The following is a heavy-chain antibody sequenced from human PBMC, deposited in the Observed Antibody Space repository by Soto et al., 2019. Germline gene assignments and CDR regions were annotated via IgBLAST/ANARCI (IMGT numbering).Heavy chain of an antibody. CDR2: IKSKTDGGTT. Sequence: EVQLVESGGGLVKPGGSLRISCAGSGFTFSNAWMNWVRQAPGKGLEWVGRIKSKTDGGTTDYAAPVKGRFTISRDDSKNTLYLQMNGLKTEDTAVYYCTTAGGQRQLDYWGQGTLVTVSS. J-gene: IGHJ4*02. CDR3: TTAGGQRQLDY. D-gene: IGHD2-2*01. CDR1: GFTFSNAW. V-gene: IGHV3-15*07.